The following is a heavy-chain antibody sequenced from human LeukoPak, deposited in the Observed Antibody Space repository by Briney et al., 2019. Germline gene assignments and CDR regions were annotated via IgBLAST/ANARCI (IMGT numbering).Heavy chain of an antibody. CDR1: GFTFSSHA. J-gene: IGHJ4*02. D-gene: IGHD5-18*01. Sequence: PGGSLRLSCAASGFTFSSHAMSWVRQAPGKGLEWVSAISGSGGSTYYADSVKGRFTISRDNSKNTLYLQMNSLRAEDTAVYYCATLLGGYSYGLLFDYWGQGTLVTVSS. V-gene: IGHV3-23*01. CDR2: ISGSGGST. CDR3: ATLLGGYSYGLLFDY.